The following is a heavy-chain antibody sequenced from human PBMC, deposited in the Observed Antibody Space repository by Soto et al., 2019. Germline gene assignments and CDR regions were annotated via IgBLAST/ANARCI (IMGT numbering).Heavy chain of an antibody. CDR3: ARLLTAALFSYDL. V-gene: IGHV2-5*01. CDR2: IYWNDDK. CDR1: GFSPSTSGVA. D-gene: IGHD2-21*02. J-gene: IGHJ5*02. Sequence: QITLKESGPTLVKPTQTLTLTCTLSGFSPSTSGVAVGWIRQPPGKALEWLGHIYWNDDKYYSTSLKSRLSITKDTSKNPVVLTMSNVDPVDTGTYYCARLLTAALFSYDLWGQRTLVTVSS.